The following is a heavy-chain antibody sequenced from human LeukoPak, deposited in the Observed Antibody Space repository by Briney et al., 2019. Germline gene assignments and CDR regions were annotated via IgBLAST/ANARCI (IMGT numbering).Heavy chain of an antibody. Sequence: GGSLRLSCAASGFIFSTYSMNWVRQAPGKGLEWVSSISSSSSYIYYADSVKGRFTISRDNAKNSLYLQMNSLRAEDTAVYYCATDCIRAATKATDYWGQGTLVTVSS. D-gene: IGHD3-10*01. CDR2: ISSSSSYI. J-gene: IGHJ4*02. V-gene: IGHV3-21*01. CDR1: GFIFSTYS. CDR3: ATDCIRAATKATDY.